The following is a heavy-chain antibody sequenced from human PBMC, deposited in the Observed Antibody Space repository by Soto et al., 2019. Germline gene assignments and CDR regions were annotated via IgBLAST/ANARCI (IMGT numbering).Heavy chain of an antibody. CDR3: GRDGALGDTAVVDS. CDR2: IWYDGSNK. CDR1: GFTFSTYG. V-gene: IGHV3-33*01. J-gene: IGHJ4*02. D-gene: IGHD5-18*01. Sequence: QVQLVESGGGVVQPGKSLRLSCAASGFTFSTYGMHWVRQAPGKGLEWVAVIWYDGSNKYHGDSLKGRFTISRDNSKKTLYLQMNTRRAEDTAVYYCGRDGALGDTAVVDSWGQGTLVIVSS.